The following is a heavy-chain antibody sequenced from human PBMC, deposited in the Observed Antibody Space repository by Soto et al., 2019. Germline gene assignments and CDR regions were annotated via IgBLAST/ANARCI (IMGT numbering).Heavy chain of an antibody. J-gene: IGHJ4*02. CDR3: ARGVADSEIPDIVVVPAAPHTFDY. Sequence: SETLSLTCAVYGGSFSGYYWSWIRQPPGKGLEWIGEINHSGSTNYNPSLKSRVTISVDTSKNQFSLKLGSVTAADTAVYYCARGVADSEIPDIVVVPAAPHTFDYWGQGTLVTVSS. CDR1: GGSFSGYY. CDR2: INHSGST. V-gene: IGHV4-34*01. D-gene: IGHD2-2*01.